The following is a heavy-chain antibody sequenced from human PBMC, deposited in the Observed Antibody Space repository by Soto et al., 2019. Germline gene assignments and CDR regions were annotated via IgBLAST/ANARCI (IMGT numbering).Heavy chain of an antibody. V-gene: IGHV1-18*01. J-gene: IGHJ4*02. D-gene: IGHD2-15*01. Sequence: QVQLVQSGAEVKKPGASVKVSCKASGYTFTSYGISWVRQAPGQGLEWMGWISAYNGNTNYAQKLQGRVTMPTDTSTSTAYMELTSLRSDDTAVYYCVVAAQPYYFDYWGQGTLVTVSS. CDR1: GYTFTSYG. CDR2: ISAYNGNT. CDR3: VVAAQPYYFDY.